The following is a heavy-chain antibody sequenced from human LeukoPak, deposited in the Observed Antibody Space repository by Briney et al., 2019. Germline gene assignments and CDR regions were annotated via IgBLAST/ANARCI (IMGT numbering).Heavy chain of an antibody. D-gene: IGHD2-15*01. CDR1: GGSISSGSYY. J-gene: IGHJ5*02. Sequence: PSETLSLTCTVSGGSISSGSYYWSWIRQPAGKGLEWIGRIYTGGSTNYNPSLKSRVTISVDTSKNQFSLKLSSVTAADTAVYYCAREGSRYCSGGSCYFSWGQGTLVTVSS. V-gene: IGHV4-61*02. CDR3: AREGSRYCSGGSCYFS. CDR2: IYTGGST.